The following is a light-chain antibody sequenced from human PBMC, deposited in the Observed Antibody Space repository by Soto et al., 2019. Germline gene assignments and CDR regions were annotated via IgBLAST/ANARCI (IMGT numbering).Light chain of an antibody. J-gene: IGKJ1*01. Sequence: ENVLTQSPGALSLSPGDRATLSCRASQSVSSSYLAWFQQKPGQAPRLLIYGASRRATGIPDRFSGSGSGTDFTLTITRLEPEDFAVYYCQQSGSSPPTFGQGTKVDNK. V-gene: IGKV3-20*01. CDR2: GAS. CDR1: QSVSSSY. CDR3: QQSGSSPPT.